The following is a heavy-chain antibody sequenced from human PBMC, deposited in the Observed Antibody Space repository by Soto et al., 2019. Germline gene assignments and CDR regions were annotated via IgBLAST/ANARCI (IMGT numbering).Heavy chain of an antibody. CDR2: ISSSSSYI. CDR1: GFTFSSYS. Sequence: EVQLVESGGGLVKPGGSLRLSCAASGFTFSSYSMNWVRQAPGKGLEWVSSISSSSSYIYYADSVKGRFTISRDNATNSLYLQMHSLRAEDTAVYYCARDQPGYSHGYGLGYWGQGTLVTVSS. D-gene: IGHD5-18*01. J-gene: IGHJ4*02. V-gene: IGHV3-21*01. CDR3: ARDQPGYSHGYGLGY.